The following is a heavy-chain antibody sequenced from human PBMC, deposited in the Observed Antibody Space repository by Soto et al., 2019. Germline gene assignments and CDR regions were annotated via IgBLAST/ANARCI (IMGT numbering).Heavy chain of an antibody. D-gene: IGHD3-22*01. CDR1: GYTFTSYG. CDR3: AFCGTYDSSGYYYVGWFDP. J-gene: IGHJ5*02. CDR2: ISAYNGNT. Sequence: ASVKVSCKASGYTFTSYGISWVRQAPGQGLEWMGWISAYNGNTNYAQKLQGRVTMTTDTSTSTAYMELRSLRSDDTAGYYCAFCGTYDSSGYYYVGWFDPWGQGTLVTVSS. V-gene: IGHV1-18*01.